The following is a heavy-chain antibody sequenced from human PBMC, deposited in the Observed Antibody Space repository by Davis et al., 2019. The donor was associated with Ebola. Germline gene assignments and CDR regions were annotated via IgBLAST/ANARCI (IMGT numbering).Heavy chain of an antibody. CDR2: ISGSGGST. CDR3: TTTNRATGTTDY. Sequence: GESLKISCAASGFTFSSYAMSWVRQAPGKGLEWVSAISGSGGSTYYADSVKGRFTISRDNSKNTLYLQMNSLRAEDTAVYYCTTTNRATGTTDYWGQGTLVTVSS. CDR1: GFTFSSYA. V-gene: IGHV3-23*01. J-gene: IGHJ4*02. D-gene: IGHD1-7*01.